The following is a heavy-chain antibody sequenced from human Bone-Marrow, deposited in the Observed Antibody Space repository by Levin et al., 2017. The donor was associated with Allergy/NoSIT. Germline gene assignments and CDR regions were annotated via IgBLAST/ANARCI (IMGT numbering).Heavy chain of an antibody. V-gene: IGHV4-61*01. J-gene: IGHJ4*02. CDR3: ARDDYSDFTGWV. CDR1: GGSVSSDTYY. D-gene: IGHD3-9*01. Sequence: SQTLSLTCTVSGGSVSSDTYYWSWIRQPPGKGLEWIGYISSSGSTSYNPSLMSRVTISLHTSKNQFSLKLTSVTPADTAVYYCARDDYSDFTGWVWGQGSLVTVSS. CDR2: ISSSGST.